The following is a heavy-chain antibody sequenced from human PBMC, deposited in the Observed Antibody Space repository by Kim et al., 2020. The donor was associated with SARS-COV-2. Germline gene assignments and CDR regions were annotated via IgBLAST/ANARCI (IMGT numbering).Heavy chain of an antibody. D-gene: IGHD3-22*01. CDR2: IIPIFGTA. CDR1: GGTFSSYA. CDR3: ARDLPTTYYYDSSGSFQMYGMDV. J-gene: IGHJ6*02. V-gene: IGHV1-69*13. Sequence: SVKVSCKASGGTFSSYAISWVRQAPGQGLEWMGGIIPIFGTANYAQKFQGRVTITADESTSTAYMELSSLRSEDTAVYYCARDLPTTYYYDSSGSFQMYGMDVWGQGTTVTVSS.